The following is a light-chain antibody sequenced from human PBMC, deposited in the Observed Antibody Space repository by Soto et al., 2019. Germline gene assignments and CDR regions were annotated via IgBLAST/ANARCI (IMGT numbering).Light chain of an antibody. CDR3: QQSYSTPRT. V-gene: IGKV1-39*01. Sequence: DIQMTQSPSSLSASVGDRVTITCRASQSISSYLNWYQQKPGKAPKLLIYAASSLQSGVPSRFRGSGSGTDFTLTISRLQPEDFATYYCQQSYSTPRTFGQGTKVEIK. CDR1: QSISSY. J-gene: IGKJ1*01. CDR2: AAS.